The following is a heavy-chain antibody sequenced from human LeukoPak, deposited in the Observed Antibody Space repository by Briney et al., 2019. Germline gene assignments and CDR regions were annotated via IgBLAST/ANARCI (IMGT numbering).Heavy chain of an antibody. CDR3: AIESSSSDYYYGMDV. CDR2: IYYSGST. D-gene: IGHD6-6*01. CDR1: GGSISSGGYY. Sequence: SETLSLTCTVSGGSISSGGYYWSWIRRHPGKGLEWIGYIYYSGSTYYNPSLKSRVTISVDTSKNQFSLKLSSVTAADTAVYYCAIESSSSDYYYGMDVWGQGTTVTVSS. J-gene: IGHJ6*02. V-gene: IGHV4-31*03.